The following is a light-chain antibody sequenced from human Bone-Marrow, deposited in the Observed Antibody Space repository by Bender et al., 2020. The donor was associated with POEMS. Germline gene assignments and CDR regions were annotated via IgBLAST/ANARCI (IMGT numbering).Light chain of an antibody. CDR3: AAWEDSLNGWV. CDR2: INN. J-gene: IGLJ3*02. Sequence: QSVLTQPPSASGTPGQRVTISCSGSSSNIGTNPVNWYQQLPGTAPKLLIYINNQRPSGVPDRFSGSKSGTSASLAISGPQSEDEADYYCAAWEDSLNGWVFGGGTKLTVL. V-gene: IGLV1-44*01. CDR1: SSNIGTNP.